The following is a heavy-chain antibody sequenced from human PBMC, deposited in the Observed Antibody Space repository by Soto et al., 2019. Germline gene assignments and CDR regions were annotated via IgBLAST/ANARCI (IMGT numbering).Heavy chain of an antibody. CDR1: GGPLNSYSYY. J-gene: IGHJ6*02. CDR2: ITYSGST. Sequence: PSGALSLTSTVSGGPLNSYSYYWGWIRQPPGKGLEWLGSITYSGSTYYNPSLKSRLTISVDTSKNQFSLKVTSVTAADTAVYYCAIPAVSSFVRADMAVCGQGTTVIVSS. CDR3: AIPAVSSFVRADMAV. V-gene: IGHV4-39*01. D-gene: IGHD2-21*01.